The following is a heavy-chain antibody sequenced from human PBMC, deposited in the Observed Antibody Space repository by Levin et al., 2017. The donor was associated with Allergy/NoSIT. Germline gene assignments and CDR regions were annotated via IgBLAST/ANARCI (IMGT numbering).Heavy chain of an antibody. CDR1: EFIVSSNY. Sequence: GGSLRLSCAASEFIVSSNYMSWVRQAPGKGLDWVSVIYSGGRAYYADSVKGRFTISRDNSKNTLYLQMNSLRAEYTAVYYCVARSNGMDVGGQGTTVTVSS. D-gene: IGHD5-12*01. CDR3: VARSNGMDV. CDR2: IYSGGRA. J-gene: IGHJ6*02. V-gene: IGHV3-66*01.